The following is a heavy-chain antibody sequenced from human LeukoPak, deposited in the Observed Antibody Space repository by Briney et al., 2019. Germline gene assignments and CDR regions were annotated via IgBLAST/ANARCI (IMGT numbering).Heavy chain of an antibody. Sequence: SETLSLTCAVSGGSISSGSYSWRWIRQPPGKGLEWIGYIYPRGSTYYNPSLESRVILSLDKSANQFSLNLSSVTAADTAVYYCARFSPRAMGNYLDFWGQGTLVTVSS. J-gene: IGHJ4*02. D-gene: IGHD7-27*01. CDR2: IYPRGST. CDR1: GGSISSGSYS. V-gene: IGHV4-30-2*01. CDR3: ARFSPRAMGNYLDF.